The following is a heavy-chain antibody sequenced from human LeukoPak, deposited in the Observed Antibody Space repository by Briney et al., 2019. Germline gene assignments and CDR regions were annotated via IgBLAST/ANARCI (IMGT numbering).Heavy chain of an antibody. J-gene: IGHJ6*02. CDR1: GSSFNSYT. CDR3: VRDVSRRIGMDV. Sequence: GGSLRLSCLASGSSFNSYTMNWVREAPGKGLEWVSTISPVSSYTWYAESVKGRFTISRDNPKNSLYLQMDSLRAEDTAVYYCVRDVSRRIGMDVWGQGTTVTVSS. D-gene: IGHD2/OR15-2a*01. CDR2: ISPVSSYT. V-gene: IGHV3-21*01.